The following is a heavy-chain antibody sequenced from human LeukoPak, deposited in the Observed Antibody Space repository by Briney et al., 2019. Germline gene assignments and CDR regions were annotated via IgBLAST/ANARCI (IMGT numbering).Heavy chain of an antibody. V-gene: IGHV3-23*01. J-gene: IGHJ4*02. D-gene: IGHD2-15*01. CDR3: AKPSLVVVVATTPADY. Sequence: GGSLRLSCAASGLTFSSDAMSWVRQAPRKGLEWVSAISGSGGSTYYADSVKGRFTISRDNSKNTLYLQMNSLRAEDTAVYYCAKPSLVVVVATTPADYWGQGTLVTVSS. CDR1: GLTFSSDA. CDR2: ISGSGGST.